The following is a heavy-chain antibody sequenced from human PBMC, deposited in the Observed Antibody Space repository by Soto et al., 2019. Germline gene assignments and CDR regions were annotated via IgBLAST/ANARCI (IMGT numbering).Heavy chain of an antibody. Sequence: EVQLLESGGGLVQPGGSLRLSCAASGFTFSSYAMSWVRQAPGKGLEWVSAISGSGGSTYYADSVKGRFTISRDNSKNTLYLQMNSLRAEDTAVYYCAKDSHDQYTVVTSEAFDIWGQGTMVTVSS. CDR3: AKDSHDQYTVVTSEAFDI. D-gene: IGHD2-21*02. CDR1: GFTFSSYA. V-gene: IGHV3-23*01. J-gene: IGHJ3*02. CDR2: ISGSGGST.